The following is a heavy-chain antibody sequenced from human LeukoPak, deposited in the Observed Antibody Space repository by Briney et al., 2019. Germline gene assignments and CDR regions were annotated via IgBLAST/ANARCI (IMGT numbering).Heavy chain of an antibody. D-gene: IGHD6-19*01. CDR3: ARVGSGLYSFDY. CDR2: VYYSGST. V-gene: IGHV4-59*01. Sequence: PSETLSLTCTVSGGSIGTYYWSWIRQPPGKGLEWIGYVYYSGSTNYHPSLKSRVTISVDTSKNQFSLKLSSVTAADTAVYYCARVGSGLYSFDYWGQGTLVTVSS. CDR1: GGSIGTYY. J-gene: IGHJ4*02.